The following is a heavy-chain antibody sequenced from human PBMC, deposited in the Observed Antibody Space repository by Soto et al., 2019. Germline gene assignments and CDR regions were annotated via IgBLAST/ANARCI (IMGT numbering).Heavy chain of an antibody. CDR1: GGSISSSIYY. CDR2: IYYSGST. J-gene: IGHJ4*02. V-gene: IGHV4-39*01. Sequence: PSETLSLTCTVSGGSISSSIYYWGWIRQPPGKGLEWIGSIYYSGSTYYNPSLKSRVTISVDTSKNQFSLKLSSVTAADTAVYYCGGGYCSGGSCSPFDYWGQGTLVTVSS. D-gene: IGHD2-15*01. CDR3: GGGYCSGGSCSPFDY.